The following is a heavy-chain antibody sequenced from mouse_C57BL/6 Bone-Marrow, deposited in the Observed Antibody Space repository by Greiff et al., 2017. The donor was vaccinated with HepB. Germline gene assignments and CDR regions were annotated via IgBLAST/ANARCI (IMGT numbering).Heavy chain of an antibody. Sequence: EVQLQESVAELVRPGASVKLSCTASGFNIKNTYMHWVKQRPEQGLEWIGRIDPANGNTKYAPKFQGKATITADTSSNTAYLQLSSLTSEDTAIYYCASPPYGSSYGYAMDYWGQGTSVTVSS. J-gene: IGHJ4*01. V-gene: IGHV14-3*01. CDR2: IDPANGNT. CDR1: GFNIKNTY. D-gene: IGHD1-1*01. CDR3: ASPPYGSSYGYAMDY.